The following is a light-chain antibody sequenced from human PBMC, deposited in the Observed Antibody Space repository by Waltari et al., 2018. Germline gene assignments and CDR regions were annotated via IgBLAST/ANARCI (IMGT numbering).Light chain of an antibody. CDR3: LQHNSYPVT. Sequence: DIQMTQSPSSLSASVGYTVTITCRASQGISSYLNWFQQKPGKAPNLLIYAATTLQSGVPSRFIGSGSGTEFTLNISSLQPEDFAAYYCLQHNSYPVTFGGGTKVEIK. V-gene: IGKV1-17*01. CDR2: AAT. CDR1: QGISSY. J-gene: IGKJ4*01.